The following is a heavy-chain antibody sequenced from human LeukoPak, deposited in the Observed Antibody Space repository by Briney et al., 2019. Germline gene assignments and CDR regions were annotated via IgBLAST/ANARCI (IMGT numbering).Heavy chain of an antibody. CDR2: IIPIFGIA. CDR1: GGTFSSYA. D-gene: IGHD3-22*01. CDR3: TGGDYYDSSGYYRPDIYYFDY. Sequence: GASVKVSCKASGGTFSSYAISWVRQAPGQGLEWMGRIIPIFGIANYAQKFQGRVTITADKSTSTAYMELSSLRSEDTAVYYCTGGDYYDSSGYYRPDIYYFDYWGQGTLVTVSS. V-gene: IGHV1-69*04. J-gene: IGHJ4*02.